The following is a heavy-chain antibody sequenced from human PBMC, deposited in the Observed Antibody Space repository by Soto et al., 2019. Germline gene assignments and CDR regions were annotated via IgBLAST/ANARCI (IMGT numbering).Heavy chain of an antibody. V-gene: IGHV1-18*01. CDR3: ARDLIGYRELHFDY. Sequence: GASVKVSCKASGYTFTSYGISWVRQAPGQGLEWMGWISAYNGNTNYARKLQGRVTMTTDTSTSTAYMELRSLRSDDTAVYYCARDLIGYRELHFDYWGQGTLVTVSS. CDR1: GYTFTSYG. CDR2: ISAYNGNT. D-gene: IGHD1-26*01. J-gene: IGHJ4*02.